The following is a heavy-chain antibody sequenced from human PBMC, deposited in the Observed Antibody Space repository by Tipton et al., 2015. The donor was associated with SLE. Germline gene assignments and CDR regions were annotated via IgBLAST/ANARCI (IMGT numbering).Heavy chain of an antibody. D-gene: IGHD3-3*01. Sequence: TLSLTCTVSGGSISPYYWTWIRQPPGKGLEWLGYGFHTGSTNYNPSLNGRVTMSVDTSKNQFSLRLKSVTTADTAVYYCARARPLFNWFDPWGQGTLVIVSS. V-gene: IGHV4-59*01. CDR1: GGSISPYY. CDR2: GFHTGST. CDR3: ARARPLFNWFDP. J-gene: IGHJ5*02.